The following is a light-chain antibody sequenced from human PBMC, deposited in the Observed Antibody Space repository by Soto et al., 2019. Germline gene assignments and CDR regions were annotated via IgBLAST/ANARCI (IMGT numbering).Light chain of an antibody. CDR1: QDISNY. CDR2: DAS. J-gene: IGKJ3*01. Sequence: DIQMTQSPSSLSASVGDRVTITCQASQDISNYLNWYQQKPGKAPKHLIYDASNLETGVPSRSIGSGSGTDFPFTISSLQPEYIATYYCQQDANPPPFTFGPGTKVDI. V-gene: IGKV1-33*01. CDR3: QQDANPPPFT.